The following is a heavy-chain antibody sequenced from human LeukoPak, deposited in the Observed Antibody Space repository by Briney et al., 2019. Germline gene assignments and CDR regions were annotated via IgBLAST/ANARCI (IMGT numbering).Heavy chain of an antibody. CDR3: ARGPQSFDL. CDR2: INPNSGGT. V-gene: IGHV1-2*02. CDR1: GYTFSDYY. J-gene: IGHJ3*01. Sequence: GASVKVSCKASGYTFSDYYMHWVRQAPGQGLEWMGWINPNSGGTNFAQRFQGRVTMTRDTSIRTAYTELSSLRSDDTAVYYCARGPQSFDLWGQGAMVTVSS.